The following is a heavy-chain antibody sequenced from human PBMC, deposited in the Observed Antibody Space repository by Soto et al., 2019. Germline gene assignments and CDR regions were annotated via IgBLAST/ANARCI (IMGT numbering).Heavy chain of an antibody. CDR2: MNPNSGNT. Sequence: ASVKVSCKASGYTFTSYDINWVRQATGQGLEWMGWMNPNSGNTGYAQKFQGRVTMTRNTSISTAYMELSSLRSEDTAVYYCARGEFGGAVYYYYYYMDVWGKGTTVTVSS. J-gene: IGHJ6*03. CDR1: GYTFTSYD. D-gene: IGHD3-16*01. V-gene: IGHV1-8*01. CDR3: ARGEFGGAVYYYYYYMDV.